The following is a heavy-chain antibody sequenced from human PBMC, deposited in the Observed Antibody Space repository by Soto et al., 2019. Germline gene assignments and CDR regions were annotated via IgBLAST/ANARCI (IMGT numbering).Heavy chain of an antibody. J-gene: IGHJ6*02. Sequence: LRLSCAASGFTVSSKYMSWVRQAPGKGLEWVSIIWSAGLIYYADSVRSRFTISRDISKNILYLEMTSLRADDTAVYYCAREAPMDVWGQGTTVTVSS. CDR3: AREAPMDV. V-gene: IGHV3-53*01. CDR2: IWSAGLI. CDR1: GFTVSSKY.